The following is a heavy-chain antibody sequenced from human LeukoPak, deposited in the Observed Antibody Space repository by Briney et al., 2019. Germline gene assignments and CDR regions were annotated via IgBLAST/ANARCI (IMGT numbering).Heavy chain of an antibody. J-gene: IGHJ4*02. D-gene: IGHD3-10*01. CDR3: ARARMVGGVQAPLDY. CDR1: GYTFTSYG. CDR2: ISAYNGNT. Sequence: AASVKVSCKASGYTFTSYGISWVRQAPGQGLEWMGWISAYNGNTNYAQKLQGRVTMTTDTSTSTAYMELRSLRSDDTAVYYCARARMVGGVQAPLDYWGQGTLVTVSS. V-gene: IGHV1-18*04.